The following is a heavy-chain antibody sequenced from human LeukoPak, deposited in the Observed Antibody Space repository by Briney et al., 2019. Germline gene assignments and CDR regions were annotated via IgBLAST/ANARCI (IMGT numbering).Heavy chain of an antibody. D-gene: IGHD6-13*01. CDR1: GYTFTSYG. Sequence: ASVKVSCKASGYTFTSYGISWVRQAPGQGLEWMGWITDYNRNTYYAQKFQGRVTMTIDTSTSTAYMELRSLRSDDTAVYYCANRDPSSWYVYWGQGTLVTVSS. V-gene: IGHV1-18*01. J-gene: IGHJ4*02. CDR3: ANRDPSSWYVY. CDR2: ITDYNRNT.